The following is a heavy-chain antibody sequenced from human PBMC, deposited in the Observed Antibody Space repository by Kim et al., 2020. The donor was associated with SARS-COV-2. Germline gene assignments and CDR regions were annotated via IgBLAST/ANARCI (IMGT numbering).Heavy chain of an antibody. CDR1: GFTFSTYG. J-gene: IGHJ5*02. CDR3: ARDHCSGDACFLNWLDP. D-gene: IGHD2-15*01. Sequence: GWSLRLSCAASGFTFSTYGMHWVRQAPGKGLEWVAFISYDETNKYYAESVRGRFTISRDNSKNTLYVQMDSLRVDDAAVYYCARDHCSGDACFLNWLDPCDQGTLVAVSS. V-gene: IGHV3-30*03. CDR2: ISYDETNK.